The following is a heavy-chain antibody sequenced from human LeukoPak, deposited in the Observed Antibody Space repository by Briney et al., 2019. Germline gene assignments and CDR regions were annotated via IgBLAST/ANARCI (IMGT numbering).Heavy chain of an antibody. Sequence: ASVKVSCKTSGYMFTSYGISWVRQAPGQGLEWMGWISPYNGNTNYAQNLQGRVTMTTDTSTNTAYMELRSLKSDDTAVYYCARDFGIAVAGDFDYWGQGTLVTVSS. V-gene: IGHV1-18*01. D-gene: IGHD6-19*01. J-gene: IGHJ4*02. CDR1: GYMFTSYG. CDR2: ISPYNGNT. CDR3: ARDFGIAVAGDFDY.